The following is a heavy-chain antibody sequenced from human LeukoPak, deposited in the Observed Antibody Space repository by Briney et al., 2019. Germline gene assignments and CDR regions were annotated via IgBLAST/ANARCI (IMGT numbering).Heavy chain of an antibody. D-gene: IGHD2-2*01. V-gene: IGHV4-59*01. CDR1: GDSISGYF. J-gene: IGHJ5*02. Sequence: SETLSLTCTVSGDSISGYFWSWIRQPPGKGLEWIGYIFYSGNTHYNPSLNSRVTISVDTSKNQFSLKLRAVTAADTAVYYCARRKYCSNTNCRVYNWFDPWGQGTLVTVSS. CDR3: ARRKYCSNTNCRVYNWFDP. CDR2: IFYSGNT.